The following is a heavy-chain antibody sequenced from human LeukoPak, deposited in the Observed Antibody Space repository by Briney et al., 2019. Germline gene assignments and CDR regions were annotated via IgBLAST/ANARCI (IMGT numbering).Heavy chain of an antibody. CDR3: ARWPVGERGSFDY. CDR1: GGSFSGYF. CDR2: INHGGTT. Sequence: PSETLSLTCAVYGGSFSGYFWTWTRQPPGKGLEWIGEINHGGTTNYNPSFKSRVTISVDTSKNQFSLRLRSVTAADTAVYYCARWPVGERGSFDYWGQGTLVTVSS. V-gene: IGHV4-34*01. J-gene: IGHJ4*02. D-gene: IGHD3-16*01.